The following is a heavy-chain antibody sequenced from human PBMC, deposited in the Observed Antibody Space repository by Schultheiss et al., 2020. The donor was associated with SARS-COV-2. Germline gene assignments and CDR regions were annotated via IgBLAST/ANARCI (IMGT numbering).Heavy chain of an antibody. CDR2: IGTAGDT. CDR1: GFTFSSYD. V-gene: IGHV3-13*01. CDR3: ARPTPESETEYYYDSSGYSDY. Sequence: GGSLRLSCTASGFTFSSYDMHWVRQATGKGLEWVSAIGTAGDTYYPGSVKGRFTISRDNAKNSLYLQMNSLRAEDTAVYYCARPTPESETEYYYDSSGYSDYWGQGTLVTVSS. J-gene: IGHJ4*02. D-gene: IGHD3-22*01.